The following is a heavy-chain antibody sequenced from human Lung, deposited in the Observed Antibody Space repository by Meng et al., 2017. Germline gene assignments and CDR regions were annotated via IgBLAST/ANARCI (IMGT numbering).Heavy chain of an antibody. CDR2: IDYSRRT. V-gene: IGHV4-61*01. J-gene: IGHJ4*02. CDR3: AGGPWELDF. CDR1: GASVSSGSHY. Sequence: VQLRESGPGRVGPPETLSLTCTVSGASVSSGSHYWSWIRQPPGKGLEWIAYIDYSRRTNYSPSLKSRVTMSTDTSKTQLSLKLSSVTAADTAAYYCAGGPWELDFWGQGTLVTVSS. D-gene: IGHD1-26*01.